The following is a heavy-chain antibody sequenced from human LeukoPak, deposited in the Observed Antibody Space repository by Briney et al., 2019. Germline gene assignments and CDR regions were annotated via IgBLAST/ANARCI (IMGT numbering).Heavy chain of an antibody. CDR2: INHSGST. V-gene: IGHV4-34*01. J-gene: IGHJ4*02. CDR1: GGSFSGYY. Sequence: SETLSLTCAVYGGSFSGYYWSWLRQPPGKGLEWIGEINHSGSTNYNPSLKSRVTISVDTSKNQFSLKLSSVTAADTAVYYCARTTYYDFWSGYYGDYWGQGTLVTVSS. CDR3: ARTTYYDFWSGYYGDY. D-gene: IGHD3-3*01.